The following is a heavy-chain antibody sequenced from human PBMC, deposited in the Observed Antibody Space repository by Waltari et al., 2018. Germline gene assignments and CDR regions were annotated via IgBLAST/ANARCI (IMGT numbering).Heavy chain of an antibody. CDR1: GGTFSSNA. CDR3: SRQGGGYGFGF. V-gene: IGHV1-69*05. J-gene: IGHJ4*02. CDR2: IIPIFCTA. D-gene: IGHD1-26*01. Sequence: QVQLVQSGAEVKKPGSSVTVSCKASGGTFSSNAFSWVRQAPGQGLEWMGGIIPIFCTANYSQKFQGRVTITTEESTGTAYMGLSSLGSEDTAVYYCSRQGGGYGFGFWGQGALVTVSS.